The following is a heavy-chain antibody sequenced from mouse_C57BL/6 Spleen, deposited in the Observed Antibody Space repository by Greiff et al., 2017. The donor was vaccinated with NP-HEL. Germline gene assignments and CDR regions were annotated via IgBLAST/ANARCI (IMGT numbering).Heavy chain of an antibody. J-gene: IGHJ3*01. CDR2: IYPSDSET. V-gene: IGHV1-61*01. CDR3: ARDGDGYPFAY. Sequence: QVQLKQSGAELVRPGSSVKLSCKASGYTFTSYWMDWVKQRPGQGLEWIGNIYPSDSETHYNQKFKDKATLTVDKSSSTAYMQLSSLTSEDSAVYYCARDGDGYPFAYRGQATLVTVPA. D-gene: IGHD2-3*01. CDR1: GYTFTSYW.